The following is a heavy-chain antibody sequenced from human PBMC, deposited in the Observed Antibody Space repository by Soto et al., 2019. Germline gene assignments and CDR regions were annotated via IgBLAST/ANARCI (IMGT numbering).Heavy chain of an antibody. CDR1: GFTFSSYA. CDR3: AKDDAGSGWYGYFDY. V-gene: IGHV3-23*01. CDR2: ISGSGGST. D-gene: IGHD6-19*01. J-gene: IGHJ4*02. Sequence: EVQLLESGGALVQPGGSLRLSCAASGFTFSSYAMSWVRQAPGKGLEWVSAISGSGGSTYYADSVKGRFTISRDNSKNTLYLQMNSLRAEDMALYYCAKDDAGSGWYGYFDYWGQGTLVTVSS.